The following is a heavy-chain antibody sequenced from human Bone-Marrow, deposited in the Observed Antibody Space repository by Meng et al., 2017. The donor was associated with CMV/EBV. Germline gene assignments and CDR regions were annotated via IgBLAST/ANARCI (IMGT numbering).Heavy chain of an antibody. CDR1: GFTVSSNY. D-gene: IGHD5-24*01. J-gene: IGHJ3*02. CDR2: IYSGGST. V-gene: IGHV3-53*01. Sequence: GESLKISCAASGFTVSSNYMSWVRQAPGKGLEWVSVIYSGGSTYYADSVKGRFTISRDNSKNTLYLQMNSLRAEDTAVYYCARDRWPESDAFDIWGQGTIVTVSS. CDR3: ARDRWPESDAFDI.